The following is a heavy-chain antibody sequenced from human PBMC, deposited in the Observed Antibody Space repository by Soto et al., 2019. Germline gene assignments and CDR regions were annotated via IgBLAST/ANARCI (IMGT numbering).Heavy chain of an antibody. V-gene: IGHV4-39*01. CDR2: IHYSGAT. CDR1: GGSLSSSSYY. CDR3: ASQEIYYDSYGYYTH. J-gene: IGHJ4*02. D-gene: IGHD3-22*01. Sequence: QLQLQESGPGLVMPSETLSLSCSVSGGSLSSSSYYWGWVRQPPGKGLEWIGNIHYSGATYYHPSLKSRVAISVDTSKNQFSLKLSSVTAADTALYYCASQEIYYDSYGYYTHWGQGTLVTVSS.